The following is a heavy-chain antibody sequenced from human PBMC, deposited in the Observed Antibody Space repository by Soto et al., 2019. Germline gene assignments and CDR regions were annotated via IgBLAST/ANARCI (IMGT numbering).Heavy chain of an antibody. J-gene: IGHJ4*02. D-gene: IGHD6-6*01. CDR2: ISGSSGET. CDR3: ARDFFSSSSSHYFDI. Sequence: QVQLVQSGTEMKKPGASVKISCKASGYYIVNFGFSWVRQAPGQGLEWMGWISGSSGETRYAQKLQGRVTMTTDTSTSTAYMELMRLNSDDTAVYYCARDFFSSSSSHYFDIWGQGTLVTVSS. CDR1: GYYIVNFG. V-gene: IGHV1-18*01.